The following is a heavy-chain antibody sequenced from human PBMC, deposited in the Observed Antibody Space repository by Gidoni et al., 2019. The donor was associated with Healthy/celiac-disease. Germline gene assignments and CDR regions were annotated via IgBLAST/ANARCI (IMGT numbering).Heavy chain of an antibody. CDR3: AKDRGPYMVNFSFDY. CDR1: GFTFSSYG. V-gene: IGHV3-30*18. J-gene: IGHJ4*02. D-gene: IGHD5-18*01. CDR2: ISYDGSNK. Sequence: QVQLVESGGGVVQPGRSLRLSCAASGFTFSSYGMHWVRQAPGKGLEWVAVISYDGSNKYYADSVKGRFTISRDNSKNTLYLQMNSLRAEDTAVYYCAKDRGPYMVNFSFDYWGQGTLVTVSS.